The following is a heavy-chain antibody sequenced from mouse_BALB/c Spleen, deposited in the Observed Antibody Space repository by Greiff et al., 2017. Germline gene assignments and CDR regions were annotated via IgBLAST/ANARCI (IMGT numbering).Heavy chain of an antibody. CDR2: ISSGSSTI. V-gene: IGHV5-17*02. CDR3: ARDYRYDVVYWYFEV. Sequence: EVKLVESGGGLVQPGGSRKLSCAASGFTFSSFGMHWVRQAPEKGLEWVAYISSGSSTIYYADTVKGRFTISRDNPKNTLFLQMTSLRSEDTAMYYCARDYRYDVVYWYFEVWGAGSTGTVSS. D-gene: IGHD2-14*01. J-gene: IGHJ1*01. CDR1: GFTFSSFG.